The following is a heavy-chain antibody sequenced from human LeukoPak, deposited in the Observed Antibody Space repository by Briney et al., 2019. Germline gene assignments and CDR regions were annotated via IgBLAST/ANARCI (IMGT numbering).Heavy chain of an antibody. J-gene: IGHJ4*02. D-gene: IGHD1-26*01. V-gene: IGHV3-72*01. CDR3: ARELSGSYPEAFAY. CDR1: GFTFSDHY. CDR2: TRNKANTYTT. Sequence: PGRSLRLSCPASGFTFSDHYMDWVRQAPRKGLESVGRTRNKANTYTTEYAAPVKGRFTISRDDSKNSLYLQMNSLKTEDTAVYYCARELSGSYPEAFAYWGQGTLVTVSS.